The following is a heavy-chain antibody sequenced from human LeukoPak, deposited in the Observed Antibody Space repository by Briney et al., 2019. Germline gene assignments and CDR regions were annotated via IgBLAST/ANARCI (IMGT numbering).Heavy chain of an antibody. J-gene: IGHJ4*02. CDR3: ARGIAAAGVNFDY. V-gene: IGHV1-69*04. D-gene: IGHD6-13*01. CDR1: GGTFSSYA. Sequence: ASVKVSCKASGGTFSSYAISWVRQAPGQGLEWMGRIIPILGIANYAQKFQGRVTITADKSTSTAYMELSSLRSEDTAVYYCARGIAAAGVNFDYWGQGTLVTVSS. CDR2: IIPILGIA.